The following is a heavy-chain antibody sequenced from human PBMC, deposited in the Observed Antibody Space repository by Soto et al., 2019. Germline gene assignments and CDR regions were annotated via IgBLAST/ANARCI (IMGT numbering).Heavy chain of an antibody. Sequence: QVQLVQSGAEVKKPGSSVKVSCKASGGTFGGYGLSWVRQAPGQGLEWMGGILPLFATANYAQKFQVRVMNTGDESTSAGYLELHILRSEATAGYYCALGGTWYDYSGGSYHYTAKLDSWGQGSLVTVSS. CDR1: GGTFGGYG. CDR2: ILPLFATA. J-gene: IGHJ4*02. D-gene: IGHD3-16*02. CDR3: ALGGTWYDYSGGSYHYTAKLDS. V-gene: IGHV1-69*12.